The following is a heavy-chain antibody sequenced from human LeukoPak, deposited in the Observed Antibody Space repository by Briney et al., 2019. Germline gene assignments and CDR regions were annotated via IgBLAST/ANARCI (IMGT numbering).Heavy chain of an antibody. J-gene: IGHJ4*02. CDR1: GYTFTSYA. D-gene: IGHD5-18*01. Sequence: ASVKVSCKASGYTFTSYAMHWVRQAPGQRLEWMGWINAGNGNTKYSQKVQGRVTITRDTSASTAYMELSSLRSEDTAVYYCARDPPFGYRTPHFDYWGQGTLVTVSS. V-gene: IGHV1-3*01. CDR3: ARDPPFGYRTPHFDY. CDR2: INAGNGNT.